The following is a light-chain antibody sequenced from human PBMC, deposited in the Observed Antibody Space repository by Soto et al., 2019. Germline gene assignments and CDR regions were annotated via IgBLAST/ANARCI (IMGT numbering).Light chain of an antibody. CDR3: QTWGTGTWV. CDR2: VNSDGSH. J-gene: IGLJ3*02. V-gene: IGLV4-69*01. CDR1: SVHTNYA. Sequence: QPVLTQSPSASASLGVSVKLTCTLSSVHTNYAISWHQQQPEKGPRYLMKVNSDGSHTKGDGIPDRFSGSSSGAERYLTISSLQSEDEADYYCQTWGTGTWVFGGGTKLTVL.